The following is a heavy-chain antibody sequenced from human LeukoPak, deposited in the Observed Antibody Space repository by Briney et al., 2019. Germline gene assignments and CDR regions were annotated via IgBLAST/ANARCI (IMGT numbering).Heavy chain of an antibody. CDR3: ARDLSIAAAGDYYYYGMDV. CDR2: IYYSGST. J-gene: IGHJ6*02. V-gene: IGHV4-59*01. Sequence: SETLSLTCTVSGVSICSYYWSWMRQPPGKGLVGCGYIYYSGSTNYNPSLKSRVTISVDTSKKQFSLKLSSVTAADTAVYHCARDLSIAAAGDYYYYGMDVWGQGTTVTVSS. D-gene: IGHD6-13*01. CDR1: GVSICSYY.